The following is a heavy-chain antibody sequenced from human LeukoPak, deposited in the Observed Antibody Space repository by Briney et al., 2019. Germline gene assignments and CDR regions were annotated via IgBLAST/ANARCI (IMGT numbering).Heavy chain of an antibody. CDR3: AKVVTIFGVLIGVDAFDI. CDR1: GFTFDNYG. D-gene: IGHD3-3*01. Sequence: PGGSLRLSCAGSGFTFDNYGMRWVRQAPGKGLEWVSGISWNSGSLAYADSVKGRFTISRDNAKNSLYLQMNSLKAEDTALYYCAKVVTIFGVLIGVDAFDIWGPGTMVTVSS. J-gene: IGHJ3*02. V-gene: IGHV3-9*01. CDR2: ISWNSGSL.